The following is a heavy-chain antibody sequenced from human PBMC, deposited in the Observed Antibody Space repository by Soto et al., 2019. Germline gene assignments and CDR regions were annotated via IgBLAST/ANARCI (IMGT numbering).Heavy chain of an antibody. D-gene: IGHD3-9*01. Sequence: QVQLVQSGSEVKKPGASVKVSCKSFGYSFTSFDVHWVRQASGTRLEWMGWMNPNSGNTDYAQRFQGRVTTTRNTSIDTVYMELNSLTSDDTAVYYWARGDWFGNWLVPWGQGTLVTVSS. V-gene: IGHV1-8*02. J-gene: IGHJ5*02. CDR2: MNPNSGNT. CDR1: GYSFTSFD. CDR3: ARGDWFGNWLVP.